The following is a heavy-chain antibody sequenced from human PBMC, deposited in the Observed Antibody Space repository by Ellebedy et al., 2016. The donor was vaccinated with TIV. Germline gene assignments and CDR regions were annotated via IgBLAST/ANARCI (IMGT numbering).Heavy chain of an antibody. CDR1: GGSFSGYY. J-gene: IGHJ4*02. CDR2: INHSGST. CDR3: AKGGGYTSGWPAY. D-gene: IGHD6-19*01. V-gene: IGHV4-34*01. Sequence: SETLSLXXVVYGGSFSGYYWSWIRQPPGKGLEWIGEINHSGSTNYNPSLKSRVTISVDTSKNQFSLKLSSVTAADTAVYYCAKGGGYTSGWPAYWGQGTLLTVSS.